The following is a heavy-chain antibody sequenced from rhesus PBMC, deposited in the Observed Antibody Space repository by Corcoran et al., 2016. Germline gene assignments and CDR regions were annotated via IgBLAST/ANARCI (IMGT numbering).Heavy chain of an antibody. V-gene: IGHV4-173*01. CDR2: ISGDDRST. J-gene: IGHJ4*01. D-gene: IGHD6-37*01. CDR3: VGLMVAGPVEY. CDR1: GGSISSNS. Sequence: LQLQESDPGLVKPSETLSLTCAVSGGSISSNSWTWIRQPPGKGLEWIGRISGDDRSTDYNPSLRSRVTISTDTSKTQFSLKVDSVTAADTAVYYCVGLMVAGPVEYWGQGVLVTVSS.